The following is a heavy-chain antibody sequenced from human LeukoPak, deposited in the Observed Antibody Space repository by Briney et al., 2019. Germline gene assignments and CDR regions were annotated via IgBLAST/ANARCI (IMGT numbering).Heavy chain of an antibody. Sequence: SETLSLTCAVYGGSFSGYYWSWIRQHPGKGLEWIGYIYYSGSTYYNPSLKSRVTISVDTSKNQFSLKLSSVTAADTAVYYCARDRRYYDSSGYYYIHAFDIWGQGTMVTVSS. CDR3: ARDRRYYDSSGYYYIHAFDI. D-gene: IGHD3-22*01. CDR2: IYYSGST. J-gene: IGHJ3*02. CDR1: GGSFSGYY. V-gene: IGHV4-31*11.